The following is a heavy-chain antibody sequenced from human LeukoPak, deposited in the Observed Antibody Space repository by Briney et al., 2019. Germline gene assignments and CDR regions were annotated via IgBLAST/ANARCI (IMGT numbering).Heavy chain of an antibody. CDR1: GGSFSGYY. Sequence: SETLSLTCAVYGGSFSGYYWGWIRQPPGKGLEWIGSIYHSGSTYYNPSLKSRVTISVDTSKNQFSLKLSSVTAADTAIYYCARVHVNSGYYFGDAFDIWGQGTMVTVSS. V-gene: IGHV4-38-2*01. CDR3: ARVHVNSGYYFGDAFDI. J-gene: IGHJ3*02. D-gene: IGHD3-22*01. CDR2: IYHSGST.